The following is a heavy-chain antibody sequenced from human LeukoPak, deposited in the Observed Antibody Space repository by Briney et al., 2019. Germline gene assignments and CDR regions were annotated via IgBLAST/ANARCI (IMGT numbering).Heavy chain of an antibody. CDR2: IYYSGST. V-gene: IGHV4-39*01. J-gene: IGHJ4*02. D-gene: IGHD1-26*01. CDR3: AVATTTTFDY. Sequence: SETLSLTCTVSGGSISSSSYYWGWIRQPPGKGLEWIGSIYYSGSTYYNPSLRSRVTISVGTSKNQFSLKLSSVTASDTAVYYCAVATTTTFDYWGQGTLVTVSS. CDR1: GGSISSSSYY.